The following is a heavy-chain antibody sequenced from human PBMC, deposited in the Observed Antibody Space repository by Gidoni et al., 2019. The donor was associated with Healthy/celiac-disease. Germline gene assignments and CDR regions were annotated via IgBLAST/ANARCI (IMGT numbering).Heavy chain of an antibody. CDR3: AKGPTMATTAFEYFQH. J-gene: IGHJ1*01. CDR2: ISYDGSNK. D-gene: IGHD5-12*01. V-gene: IGHV3-30*18. CDR1: GFTFSSYG. Sequence: QVQLGESGGGVVKPGRALRPSCAASGFTFSSYGMHWVRQAPGKGLEWVAVISYDGSNKYYADSVKGRFTISRDNSKNTLYLQMNSLRAEDTAVYYCAKGPTMATTAFEYFQHWGQGTLVTVSS.